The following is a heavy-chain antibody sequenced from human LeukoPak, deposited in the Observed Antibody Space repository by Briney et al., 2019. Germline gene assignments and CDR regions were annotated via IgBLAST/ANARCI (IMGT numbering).Heavy chain of an antibody. Sequence: ASVKVSCKASGYTFTGYYMHWVRQAPGQGLEWMGWINPNSGGTNYAQKFQGRVTMTRDTSISTAYLELSRLRSDDTALYYWARDFPAGGFDYWGQGTLVTVSS. CDR3: ARDFPAGGFDY. D-gene: IGHD3-16*01. J-gene: IGHJ4*02. V-gene: IGHV1-2*02. CDR2: INPNSGGT. CDR1: GYTFTGYY.